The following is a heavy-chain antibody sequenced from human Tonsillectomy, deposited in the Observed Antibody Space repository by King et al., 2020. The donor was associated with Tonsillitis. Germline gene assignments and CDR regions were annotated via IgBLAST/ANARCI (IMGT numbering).Heavy chain of an antibody. D-gene: IGHD3-22*01. J-gene: IGHJ4*01. V-gene: IGHV4-39*01. Sequence: LQLQESGPGLVKPSETLSLTCTVSGGSITSSSYYWGWIRQPPGKGLEWIGNIFHSGSTYYNPSLKSRVTISVDSSKSQFSLNLSSVTAADTAVFYCARLCYSDSSGYLYYFDYWGHGTLVTVSS. CDR1: GGSITSSSYY. CDR2: IFHSGST. CDR3: ARLCYSDSSGYLYYFDY.